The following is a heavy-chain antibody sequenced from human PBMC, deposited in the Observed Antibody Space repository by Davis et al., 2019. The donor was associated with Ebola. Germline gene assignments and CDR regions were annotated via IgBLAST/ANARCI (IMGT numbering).Heavy chain of an antibody. J-gene: IGHJ4*02. CDR1: RFTFGTYA. CDR3: ARTPLVSFGMDV. V-gene: IGHV3-7*01. Sequence: GGSLRLSCAASRFTFGTYAMNWVRQAPGEGLEWVANIRQDGSEEYYMDSVKGRFTISRDNAKNSLYLQMDSLRAEDTAVYYCARTPLVSFGMDVWGQGTLVTVSS. D-gene: IGHD1-14*01. CDR2: IRQDGSEE.